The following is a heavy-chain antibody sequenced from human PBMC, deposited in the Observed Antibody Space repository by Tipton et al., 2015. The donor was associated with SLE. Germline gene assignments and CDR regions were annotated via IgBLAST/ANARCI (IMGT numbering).Heavy chain of an antibody. D-gene: IGHD3-3*01. CDR3: ARHAPLPDYDFWSGSLGWYFDL. V-gene: IGHV4-59*08. J-gene: IGHJ2*01. CDR2: IYYSGST. Sequence: TLSLTCTVSGGSLISYYWSWIRQPPGKGLEWFGFIYYSGSTNYNPSLKSRVTISVDPSKNQFSRTLSSVTAADTAVYYCARHAPLPDYDFWSGSLGWYFDLWGRGTLVTVSS. CDR1: GGSLISYY.